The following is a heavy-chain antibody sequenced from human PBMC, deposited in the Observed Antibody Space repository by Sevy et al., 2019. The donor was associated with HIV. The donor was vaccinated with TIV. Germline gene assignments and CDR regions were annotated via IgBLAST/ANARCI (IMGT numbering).Heavy chain of an antibody. D-gene: IGHD2-15*01. J-gene: IGHJ4*02. CDR2: IWYDGSNK. V-gene: IGHV3-33*01. CDR3: ARDLIGYCSGGSCYSRPGY. Sequence: GGSLRLSCAASGFTFSSYGMHWVRQAPGKGLEWVAVIWYDGSNKYYAYSVKGRFTISRDNSKNTLYLQMNSLRAEDTAVYYCARDLIGYCSGGSCYSRPGYWGQGTLVTVSS. CDR1: GFTFSSYG.